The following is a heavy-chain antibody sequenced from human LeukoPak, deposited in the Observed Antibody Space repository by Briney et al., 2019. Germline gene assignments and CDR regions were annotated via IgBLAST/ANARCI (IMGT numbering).Heavy chain of an antibody. J-gene: IGHJ4*02. CDR3: ARDLEYGDRFDY. CDR1: GGSISSSSYY. Sequence: SETLSLTCTVSGGSISSSSYYWGWIGQPPGKGLEWIGSIYHSGSTYYNPSLKSRVTISVDTSKNQFSLKLSSVTAADTAVYYCARDLEYGDRFDYWGQGTLVTVSS. CDR2: IYHSGST. V-gene: IGHV4-39*07. D-gene: IGHD4-17*01.